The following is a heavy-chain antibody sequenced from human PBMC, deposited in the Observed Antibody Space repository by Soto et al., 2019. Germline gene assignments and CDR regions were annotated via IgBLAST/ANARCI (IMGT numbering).Heavy chain of an antibody. CDR2: ISYDGSNK. CDR1: GFTFSSSG. D-gene: IGHD3-9*01. J-gene: IGHJ4*02. CDR3: AKDLYDILTGYYLGSERPTHDY. Sequence: AGSLRLSCSASGFTFSSSGMNWVRQAPGKGQEWVAIISYDGSNKYNADSVKGRFTISRDNSKNTLYLQMNSLRADDTAVYYCAKDLYDILTGYYLGSERPTHDYWGQGT. V-gene: IGHV3-30*18.